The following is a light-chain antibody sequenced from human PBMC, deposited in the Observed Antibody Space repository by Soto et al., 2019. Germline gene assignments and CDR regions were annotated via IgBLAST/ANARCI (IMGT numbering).Light chain of an antibody. CDR3: QQYNNWPLT. CDR1: QSVTSN. J-gene: IGKJ4*01. Sequence: EIVMTQSPATLSVSPGERATLSCRASQSVTSNLAWYQQKPGQPPRRLIYGASTRATGIPARFSGSGSGTELTLTISSLQSEDFAVYYCQQYNNWPLTFGGGTKVDIK. V-gene: IGKV3-15*01. CDR2: GAS.